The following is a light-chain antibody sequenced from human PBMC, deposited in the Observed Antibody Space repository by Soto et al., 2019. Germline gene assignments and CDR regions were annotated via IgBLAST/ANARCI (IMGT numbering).Light chain of an antibody. V-gene: IGKV4-1*01. CDR3: QHYNEYSRA. CDR1: QSVLYSSNNKNY. CDR2: GVS. J-gene: IGKJ1*01. Sequence: DIVPPCFKNYLAVSLCVTATISCKSSQSVLYSSNNKNYLAWYQQKPGKAPQLLIWGVSNLESGVPSRFSGSGSGTEFTLTISSLQPDDFATYYCQHYNEYSRAFGQGTRLDIK.